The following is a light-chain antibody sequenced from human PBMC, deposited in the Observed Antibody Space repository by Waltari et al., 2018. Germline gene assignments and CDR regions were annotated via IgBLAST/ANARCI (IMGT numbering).Light chain of an antibody. V-gene: IGKV1-9*01. CDR2: SEI. J-gene: IGKJ4*01. CDR3: QQLKSYPLT. Sequence: DIQLTQSPSFLSASVGDRVTITCRASQGITGYVGWYQQKPGKAPKLLIYSEIHLQSGVPSRFSGSGSGTEFTLTISSLQPEDFATYHCQQLKSYPLTFGGGTKVEIK. CDR1: QGITGY.